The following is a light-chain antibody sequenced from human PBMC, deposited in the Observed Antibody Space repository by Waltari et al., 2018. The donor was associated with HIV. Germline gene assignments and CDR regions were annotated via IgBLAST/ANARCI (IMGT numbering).Light chain of an antibody. CDR1: SSAVGGYNY. V-gene: IGLV2-11*01. Sequence: QSALTQPRSVSGSPGQSVTIPCTGTSSAVGGYNYVSWYQQHPGKAPKLMIYDVTKRPSGVPDRFSGSKSGNTASLTISGLQAEDEADYYCCSYAGSYTFVFGGGTKVTVL. CDR2: DVT. J-gene: IGLJ2*01. CDR3: CSYAGSYTFV.